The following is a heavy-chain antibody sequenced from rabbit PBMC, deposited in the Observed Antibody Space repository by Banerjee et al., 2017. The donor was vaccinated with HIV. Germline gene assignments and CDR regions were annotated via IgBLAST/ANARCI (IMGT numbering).Heavy chain of an antibody. CDR3: ARDTGGSDWSFKL. CDR1: GFSFSSSYY. V-gene: IGHV1S45*01. J-gene: IGHJ4*01. D-gene: IGHD8-1*01. Sequence: QEQLEESGGGLVQPEGSLTLTCTASGFSFSSSYYMCWVRQAPGKGLEWIGCIYIGDGNTYYASWAKGRFTISKTPSTTVTLQMNSLTAADTATYFCARDTGGSDWSFKLWGPGTLVTVS. CDR2: IYIGDGNT.